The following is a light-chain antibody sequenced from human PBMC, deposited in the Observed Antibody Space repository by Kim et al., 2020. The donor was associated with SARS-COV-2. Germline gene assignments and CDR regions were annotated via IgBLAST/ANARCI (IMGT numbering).Light chain of an antibody. CDR2: ATS. J-gene: IGKJ4*01. V-gene: IGKV3-20*01. Sequence: LSPGERATLSCRASQSVSTAYVVWYQQKVGQAPRLLLYATSSRANGVPDRFSGSGSETEFSLTISGLEPEDFAVYYCQQCQTTPLTFGGGTKLEIK. CDR1: QSVSTAY. CDR3: QQCQTTPLT.